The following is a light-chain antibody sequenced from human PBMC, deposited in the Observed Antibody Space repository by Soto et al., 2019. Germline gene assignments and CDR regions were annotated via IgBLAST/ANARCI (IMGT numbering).Light chain of an antibody. CDR2: AAS. CDR3: QQYNGYSTWT. CDR1: QSTSSY. Sequence: DIQMTQSPSTLSASVGDRVTITCRASQSTSSYLAWYQQKPGKAPKLLIYAASSLQSGVPSRFSGSGSGTEFILTVSSLQPDDFATYYCQQYNGYSTWTFGQGTKVDIK. V-gene: IGKV1-5*01. J-gene: IGKJ1*01.